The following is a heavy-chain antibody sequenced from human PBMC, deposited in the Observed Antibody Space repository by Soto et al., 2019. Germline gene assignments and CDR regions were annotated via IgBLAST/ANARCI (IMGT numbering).Heavy chain of an antibody. Sequence: GGSLRLSCAASGFTFSSYEMNWVRQAPGKGLEWVSYISSSGSTIYYADSVKGRFTISRDNAKNSLYLQMNSLGAEDTAVYYCARDRTYYYDSSGYYWGQGTLVTVSS. CDR3: ARDRTYYYDSSGYY. D-gene: IGHD3-22*01. J-gene: IGHJ4*02. CDR1: GFTFSSYE. V-gene: IGHV3-48*03. CDR2: ISSSGSTI.